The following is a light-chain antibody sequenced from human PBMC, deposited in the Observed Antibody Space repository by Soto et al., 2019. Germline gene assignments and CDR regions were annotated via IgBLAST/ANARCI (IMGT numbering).Light chain of an antibody. Sequence: EVVMTHSPATLSGSPGEVATLSGRASQSVSSNLAWYQQKPGQAPRLLIYGASTRATGIPARFGGSGSGTEFTLTISSLQSEDFAVYYCQQYNNWPRTFGQGTKVDI. CDR1: QSVSSN. V-gene: IGKV3-15*01. CDR3: QQYNNWPRT. CDR2: GAS. J-gene: IGKJ1*01.